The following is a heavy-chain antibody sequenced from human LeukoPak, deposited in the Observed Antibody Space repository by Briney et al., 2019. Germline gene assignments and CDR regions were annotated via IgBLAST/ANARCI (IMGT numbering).Heavy chain of an antibody. D-gene: IGHD6-13*01. CDR2: ISGSGGGT. CDR1: GFTFSSYA. Sequence: GGSLRLSCAASGFTFSSYAMSWVRQAPGKGLEWVSAISGSGGGTYYADSVKGRFTISRDNSKNTLYLQMNSLRAEDTAVYYCAKWYSSSGCFDYWGQGTLVTVSS. J-gene: IGHJ4*02. V-gene: IGHV3-23*01. CDR3: AKWYSSSGCFDY.